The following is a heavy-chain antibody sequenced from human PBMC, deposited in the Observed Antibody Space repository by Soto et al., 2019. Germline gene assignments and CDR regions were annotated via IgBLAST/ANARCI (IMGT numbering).Heavy chain of an antibody. CDR2: TYRSGCT. J-gene: IGHJ3*02. CDR1: GSSLRSHAYF. V-gene: IGHV4-31*02. D-gene: IGHD3-22*01. Sequence: TRIVAGSSLRSHAYFWSWIHQRPGKGREWSGYTYRSGCTWYNPSLRSRLTGSVDTSKNQFSLKLSSVTAADTAVYYCARSYYDSSGYLDDAFDIWGQWTMVT. CDR3: ARSYYDSSGYLDDAFDI.